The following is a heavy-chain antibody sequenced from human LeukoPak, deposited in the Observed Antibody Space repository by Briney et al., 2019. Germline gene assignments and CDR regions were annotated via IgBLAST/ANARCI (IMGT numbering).Heavy chain of an antibody. D-gene: IGHD4-17*01. CDR3: ARDEGDYGDYAFDI. V-gene: IGHV3-11*01. J-gene: IGHJ3*02. CDR2: ISSSGSTI. Sequence: PGVSLRLSCAASGFTFSDYYMSWIRQGPGEGLEWVSYISSSGSTIYYADSVKGRFTISRDNAKNSLYLQMNSLRAEDTAVYYCARDEGDYGDYAFDIWGQGTMVTVSS. CDR1: GFTFSDYY.